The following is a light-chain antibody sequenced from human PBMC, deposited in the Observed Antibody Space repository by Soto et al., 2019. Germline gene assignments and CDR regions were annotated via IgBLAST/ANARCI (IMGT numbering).Light chain of an antibody. Sequence: QSVLTQPPSTSGTPGQRVTISCSGSSSNIGSNIVNWYQQFPGTAPKLLIYMTNQRPSGVPDRFSGSKSGSSASLAVSGLRSEDEAVYYCAAWDDSLRAWVFGGGTKLTVL. CDR1: SSNIGSNI. V-gene: IGLV1-47*01. J-gene: IGLJ3*02. CDR3: AAWDDSLRAWV. CDR2: MTN.